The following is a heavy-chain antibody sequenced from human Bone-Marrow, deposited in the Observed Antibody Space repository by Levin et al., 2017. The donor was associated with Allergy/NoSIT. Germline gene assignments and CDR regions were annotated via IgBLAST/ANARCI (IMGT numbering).Heavy chain of an antibody. CDR3: ARENLYSDYVVVDY. J-gene: IGHJ4*02. Sequence: PGGSLRLSCAASGFALGSHSMNWVRQAPGKGLEWVSYISSSGSTIYYADSVKGRFTISRDNAKNSLHLQMNSLRDEDTALYYCARENLYSDYVVVDYWGQGTLVTVSS. CDR2: ISSSGSTI. V-gene: IGHV3-48*02. D-gene: IGHD4-11*01. CDR1: GFALGSHS.